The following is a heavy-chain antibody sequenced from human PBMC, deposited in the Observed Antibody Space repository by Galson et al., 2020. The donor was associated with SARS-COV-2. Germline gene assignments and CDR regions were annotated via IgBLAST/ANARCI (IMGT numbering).Heavy chain of an antibody. CDR2: IRAYNGNT. J-gene: IGHJ4*02. D-gene: IGHD3-10*01. CDR1: GYTLTSYG. Sequence: ASVKVSCKASGYTLTSYGISWVRQAPGQGLEWMGWIRAYNGNTIYAQNLQGRVTMTTDTSTSTAYMELSSLRSDDTAVYYCAGEAYYYGSGGYSVLVYWGQGTLVTVSS. CDR3: AGEAYYYGSGGYSVLVY. V-gene: IGHV1-18*04.